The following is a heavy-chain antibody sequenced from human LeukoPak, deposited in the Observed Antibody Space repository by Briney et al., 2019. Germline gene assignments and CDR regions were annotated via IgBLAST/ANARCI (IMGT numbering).Heavy chain of an antibody. J-gene: IGHJ4*02. D-gene: IGHD1-1*01. V-gene: IGHV3-23*01. Sequence: PGGSLRLSCAASGFTFRNYGMTWVRQAPGKGLEWVAGISGSGGTTHYSGSVKGRCTISRDNSKNTLSLQINSLRAEDTAVYYCAQIHDHGDYVAFWGQGALVTVSS. CDR1: GFTFRNYG. CDR2: ISGSGGTT. CDR3: AQIHDHGDYVAF.